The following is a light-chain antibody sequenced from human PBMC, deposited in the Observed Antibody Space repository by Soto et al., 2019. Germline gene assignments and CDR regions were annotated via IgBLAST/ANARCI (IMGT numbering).Light chain of an antibody. CDR1: SSNIGSNT. CDR3: EAWDDSLNGYV. J-gene: IGLJ1*01. V-gene: IGLV1-44*01. CDR2: RNN. Sequence: QSVLTQPPSASGTPGQRVTISCSGSSSNIGSNTVNWYKHLPGTAPKLLIYRNNERPSGVPDRFSGSKSGTSASLAIRGLQSADEADYYCEAWDDSLNGYVFVTGTKVTVL.